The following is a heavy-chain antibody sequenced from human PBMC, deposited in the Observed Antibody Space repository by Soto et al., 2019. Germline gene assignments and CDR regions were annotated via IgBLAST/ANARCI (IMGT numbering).Heavy chain of an antibody. CDR3: ARSLYDFWSGSIRLYYYYMDV. CDR2: IYYSGST. J-gene: IGHJ6*03. Sequence: SETLSLTCTVSGGSISSYYWSWIRQPPGKGLEWIGYIYYSGSTNYNPSLKSRVTISVDTSKNQFSLKLSSVTAADTAVYYCARSLYDFWSGSIRLYYYYMDVWGKGTTVTVSS. V-gene: IGHV4-59*08. CDR1: GGSISSYY. D-gene: IGHD3-3*01.